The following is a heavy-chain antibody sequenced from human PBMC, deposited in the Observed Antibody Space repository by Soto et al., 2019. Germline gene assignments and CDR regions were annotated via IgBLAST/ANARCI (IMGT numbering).Heavy chain of an antibody. CDR1: GFTFSSYA. CDR3: AKVPQVVAAPADAFDI. J-gene: IGHJ3*02. CDR2: ISGSGGST. D-gene: IGHD2-15*01. V-gene: IGHV3-23*01. Sequence: GGSLRLSCAASGFTFSSYAMSWVRQAPGKGLEWVSAISGSGGSTYYADSVKGRFTISRDNSKNTLYLQMNSLRAEDTAVYYCAKVPQVVAAPADAFDIWGQGTMVTVSS.